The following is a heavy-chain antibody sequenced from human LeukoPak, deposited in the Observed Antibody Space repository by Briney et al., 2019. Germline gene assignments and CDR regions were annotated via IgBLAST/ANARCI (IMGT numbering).Heavy chain of an antibody. CDR3: VRDGDGYNFQTPFDY. CDR1: GFTYSSYE. Sequence: PGGSLILSCAASGFTYSSYEMNWVRQAPGKGLEWVSYISSSGSTMYYVDSVKGRFTISRDNTKNSLYLHMSSLRAEDTAVYYCVRDGDGYNFQTPFDYWGPGTLVTVSS. V-gene: IGHV3-48*03. J-gene: IGHJ4*02. CDR2: ISSSGSTM. D-gene: IGHD5-24*01.